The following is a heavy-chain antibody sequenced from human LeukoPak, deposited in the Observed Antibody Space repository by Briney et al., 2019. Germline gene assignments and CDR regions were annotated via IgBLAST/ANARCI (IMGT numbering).Heavy chain of an antibody. CDR2: MHYSGSS. D-gene: IGHD6-13*01. CDR1: GGSISTYY. J-gene: IGHJ5*02. CDR3: ARRPAAGPNKDWFDP. V-gene: IGHV4-59*08. Sequence: SETLSLTCTVSGGSISTYYWTWIRQPPGKQLEWIGHMHYSGSSNYNPSLKSRVAISVDTAKNQFSLQLNSVTAADTAVYYCARRPAAGPNKDWFDPWGQGTLVTVSS.